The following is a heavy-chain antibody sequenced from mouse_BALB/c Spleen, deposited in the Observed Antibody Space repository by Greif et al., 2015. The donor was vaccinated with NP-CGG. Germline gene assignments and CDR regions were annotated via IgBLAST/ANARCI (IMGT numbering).Heavy chain of an antibody. CDR2: IYPGDGDT. V-gene: IGHV1-80*01. J-gene: IGHJ2*01. CDR1: GYAFSSYW. Sequence: VNVVESGAELVRPGSSVKISCKASGYAFSSYWMNWVKQRPGQGLEWIGQIYPGDGDTNYNGKFKGKATLTADKSSSTAYTQLRSLKSEDSAVYFCARSQGYYFDYWGQGTTLTVSS. CDR3: ARSQGYYFDY.